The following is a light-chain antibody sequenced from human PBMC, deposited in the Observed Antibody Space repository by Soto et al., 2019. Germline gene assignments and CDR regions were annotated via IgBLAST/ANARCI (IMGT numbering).Light chain of an antibody. J-gene: IGLJ3*02. V-gene: IGLV3-21*04. CDR1: NIGSKS. CDR3: QVWDSSSDPWV. CDR2: YDS. Sequence: SYELTQPPSVSVAPGKTARITCGGNNIGSKSVHWYQQKPGQAPVLVIYYDSDWPSGIPERFSGSNSGNTATLTISRVEAGDEADYYCQVWDSSSDPWVFGGGTKVTVL.